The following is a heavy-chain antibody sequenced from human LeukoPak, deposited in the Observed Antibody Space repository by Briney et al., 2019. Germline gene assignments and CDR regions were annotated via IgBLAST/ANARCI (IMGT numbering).Heavy chain of an antibody. D-gene: IGHD6-6*01. CDR2: IYYSGST. V-gene: IGHV4-59*08. CDR3: ARAEYSSSHNLDY. Sequence: PSETLSLTCTVSGGSISSYYWSWIRQPPGKGLEWIGYIYYSGSTDYNPSLKSRVTISVDTSKNQFSLKLSSVTAADTAVYYCARAEYSSSHNLDYWGQGTLVTVSS. CDR1: GGSISSYY. J-gene: IGHJ4*02.